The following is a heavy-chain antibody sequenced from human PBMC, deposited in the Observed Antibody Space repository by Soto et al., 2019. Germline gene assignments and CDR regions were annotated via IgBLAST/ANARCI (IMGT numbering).Heavy chain of an antibody. V-gene: IGHV1-69*01. Sequence: QVQLVQSGAEVKKPGSSVKVSCKASGGTFSSYAISWVRQAPGQGLEWMGGIIPIFGTANYAQKFQGRVTITADESTSTAYMELSSLRSEDTAVYYCARDALAAAGYYYYYGMDVLGQGTTVTVSS. CDR2: IIPIFGTA. CDR3: ARDALAAAGYYYYYGMDV. D-gene: IGHD6-13*01. CDR1: GGTFSSYA. J-gene: IGHJ6*02.